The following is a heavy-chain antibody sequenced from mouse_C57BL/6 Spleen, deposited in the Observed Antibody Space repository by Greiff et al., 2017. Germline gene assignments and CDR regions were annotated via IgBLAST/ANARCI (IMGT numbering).Heavy chain of an antibody. Sequence: QVQLQQSGAELARPGSSVKLSCKASGYTFTSYWMHWVKQRPIQGLEWIGNIDPSDSETHYNQKFKDKATLTVDKSSSTAYMQLSSLTSEDSAVYYCARYGNYCFDYWGQGTTLTVSS. CDR1: GYTFTSYW. V-gene: IGHV1-52*01. CDR2: IDPSDSET. D-gene: IGHD2-10*02. CDR3: ARYGNYCFDY. J-gene: IGHJ2*01.